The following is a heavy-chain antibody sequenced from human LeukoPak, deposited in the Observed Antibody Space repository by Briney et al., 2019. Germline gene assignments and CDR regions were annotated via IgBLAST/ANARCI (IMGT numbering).Heavy chain of an antibody. V-gene: IGHV3-23*01. D-gene: IGHD5-18*01. CDR2: ISGSGGGT. CDR3: VRGDSVQLWLTLGDY. Sequence: GGSLRLSCEASGVTFSSYVMSWVRQAPGKGPEWVSGISGSGGGTYYADSVKGRFAISRDNSKNTLYLQMNSLRAEDTAVYYCVRGDSVQLWLTLGDYWGQGTLVTVSS. CDR1: GVTFSSYV. J-gene: IGHJ4*02.